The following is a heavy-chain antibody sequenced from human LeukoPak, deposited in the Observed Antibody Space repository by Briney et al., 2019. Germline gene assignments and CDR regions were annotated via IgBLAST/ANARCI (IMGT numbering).Heavy chain of an antibody. CDR3: AKPLGGSSGWYPTFDY. J-gene: IGHJ4*02. CDR1: GFTFSSYA. D-gene: IGHD6-19*01. Sequence: SGGSLRLSCAASGFTFSSYAMSWVRQAPGKGLEWVSAISGSGGSTYYADSVKGRFTIPRDNSKNTLYLQMNSLRAEDTAVYYCAKPLGGSSGWYPTFDYWGQGTLVTVSS. V-gene: IGHV3-23*01. CDR2: ISGSGGST.